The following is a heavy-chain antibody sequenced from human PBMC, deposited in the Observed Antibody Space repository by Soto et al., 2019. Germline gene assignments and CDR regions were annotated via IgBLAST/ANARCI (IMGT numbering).Heavy chain of an antibody. J-gene: IGHJ6*02. V-gene: IGHV4-34*01. D-gene: IGHD3-22*01. CDR1: GGSFSGYY. CDR2: INHSGST. CDR3: ARGGAAEYYYDSSGYYNYYYYGMDV. Sequence: SETLSLTCAVYGGSFSGYYWSLIRRPPGKGLEWIGEINHSGSTNYNPSLKSRVTISVDTSKNQFSLKLSSVTAADTAVYYCARGGAAEYYYDSSGYYNYYYYGMDVWGQGTTVTVSS.